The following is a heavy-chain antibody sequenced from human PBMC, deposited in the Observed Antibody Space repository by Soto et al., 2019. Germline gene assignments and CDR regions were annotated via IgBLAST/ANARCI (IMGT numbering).Heavy chain of an antibody. CDR2: ISSSSSTI. D-gene: IGHD2-15*01. Sequence: ESGGGLVQPGGSLRLSCAASGFTFSSYSMNWVRQAPGKGLEWVSYISSSSSTIYYADSVKGRFTISRDNAKNSLYLQMNSRRAEDTAVYYCARDKGRSPLDYWGQGTLVTVSS. CDR3: ARDKGRSPLDY. J-gene: IGHJ4*02. V-gene: IGHV3-48*01. CDR1: GFTFSSYS.